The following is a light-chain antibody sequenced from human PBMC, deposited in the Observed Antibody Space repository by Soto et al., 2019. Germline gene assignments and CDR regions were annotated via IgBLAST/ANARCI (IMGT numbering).Light chain of an antibody. Sequence: AIRMTQSPSSLSASTGDRVTITCRASQAISNDLAWYQQKPGKAPKLLIYTASTLESGVPARFSGSGSGTDFTLTISGLQSEDFATYYCQQFFSYPWTFGQGTKVEIK. V-gene: IGKV1-8*01. CDR3: QQFFSYPWT. CDR1: QAISND. J-gene: IGKJ1*01. CDR2: TAS.